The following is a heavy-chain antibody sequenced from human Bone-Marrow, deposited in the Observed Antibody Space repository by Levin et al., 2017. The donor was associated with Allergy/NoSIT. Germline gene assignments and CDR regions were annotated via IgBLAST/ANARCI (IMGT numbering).Heavy chain of an antibody. CDR2: ISYDGSNK. V-gene: IGHV3-30*03. CDR3: ARHYVEMATRRGSFDY. J-gene: IGHJ4*02. D-gene: IGHD5-24*01. Sequence: SCAASGFTFRNYAMHWVRQAPGKGLEWVAVISYDGSNKYYEDSVKGRFTISRDNSKNTLYLEMNSLRVEDTAVYYCARHYVEMATRRGSFDYWGQGTLVTVSS. CDR1: GFTFRNYA.